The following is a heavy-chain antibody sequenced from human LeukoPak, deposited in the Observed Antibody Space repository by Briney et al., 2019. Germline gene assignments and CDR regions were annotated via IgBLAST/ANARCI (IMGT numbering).Heavy chain of an antibody. CDR3: AKDPHPYGDAVGGYHFDY. Sequence: GRSLRLSCAASGFTFTDYAMNWVRQAPAKGLEWVSGISYGGDNTYYADAVKGRFNISGDNPRNTVNLALNSLRAEDTAVYYCAKDPHPYGDAVGGYHFDYWGQGTLVTVSS. D-gene: IGHD4-17*01. J-gene: IGHJ4*02. CDR2: ISYGGDNT. CDR1: GFTFTDYA. V-gene: IGHV3-23*01.